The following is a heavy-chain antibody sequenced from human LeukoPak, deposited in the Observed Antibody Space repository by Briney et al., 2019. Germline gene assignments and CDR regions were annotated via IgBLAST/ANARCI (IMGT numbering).Heavy chain of an antibody. CDR1: GSIFSNYA. V-gene: IGHV1-69*04. CDR3: ARERSDCSGSACYSRNRNHSGLDV. Sequence: SVKVSCKASGSIFSNYAITWVRQAPGQGLEWMGRIIPMLGVANNAENFQDRVTINADKSTNTMCMELSSLRSEDTAVYYCARERSDCSGSACYSRNRNHSGLDVWGQGTTVTVSS. D-gene: IGHD2-15*01. J-gene: IGHJ6*02. CDR2: IIPMLGVA.